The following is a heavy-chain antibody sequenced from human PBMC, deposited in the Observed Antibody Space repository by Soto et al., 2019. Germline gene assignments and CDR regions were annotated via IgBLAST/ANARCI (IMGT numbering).Heavy chain of an antibody. CDR1: GGSFSSYY. J-gene: IGHJ4*02. CDR2: INHSGST. D-gene: IGHD2-2*01. CDR3: ARGPGYCSSTSCYAPDY. Sequence: SETLSLTCAVYGGSFSSYYWRWIRQPPGKGLEWIGEINHSGSTNYNPSLKSRVTISVDTSKNQFSLKLSSVTAADTAVYYCARGPGYCSSTSCYAPDYWGQGTLVIVSS. V-gene: IGHV4-34*01.